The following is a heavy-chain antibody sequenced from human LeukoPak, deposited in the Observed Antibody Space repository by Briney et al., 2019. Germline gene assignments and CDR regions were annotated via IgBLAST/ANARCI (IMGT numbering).Heavy chain of an antibody. Sequence: PSETLSLTCAVYGGSFSGYYWSWIRQPPGKGLEWIGEINHSGSTNYNPSLKSRVTISVDTSKNQFSLKLSPVTAADTAVYYCAGVKYGDYRGPSDYWGQGTLVTVSS. J-gene: IGHJ4*02. CDR2: INHSGST. CDR3: AGVKYGDYRGPSDY. D-gene: IGHD4-17*01. CDR1: GGSFSGYY. V-gene: IGHV4-34*01.